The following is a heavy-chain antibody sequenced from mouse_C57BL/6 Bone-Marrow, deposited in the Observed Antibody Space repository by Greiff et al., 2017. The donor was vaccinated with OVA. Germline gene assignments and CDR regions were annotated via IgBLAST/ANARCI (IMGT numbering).Heavy chain of an antibody. D-gene: IGHD1-1*01. V-gene: IGHV1-81*01. Sequence: QVQLQQSGAALARPGASVKLSCKASGYTFTSYGIRWVKQRPGQGLEWIGKIYPRSGNTYYNEKFKGKATLTADKSSSTAYMELRSLTCVDASVYFCARDGYYRFAYWGQGTLVTVSA. CDR3: ARDGYYRFAY. CDR1: GYTFTSYG. J-gene: IGHJ3*01. CDR2: IYPRSGNT.